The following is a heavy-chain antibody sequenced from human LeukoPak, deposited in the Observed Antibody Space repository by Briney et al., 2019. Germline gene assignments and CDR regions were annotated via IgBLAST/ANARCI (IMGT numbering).Heavy chain of an antibody. CDR1: GYTFTGCY. J-gene: IGHJ4*02. CDR2: INPNSGGT. CDR3: ARGGSSWYAAHY. D-gene: IGHD6-13*01. Sequence: ASVKVSCKASGYTFTGCYMHWVRQAPGQGLEWMGRINPNSGGTNYAQKFQGRVTMTRGTSISTAYMELSRLRSDDTAVYYCARGGSSWYAAHYWGQGTLVTVSS. V-gene: IGHV1-2*06.